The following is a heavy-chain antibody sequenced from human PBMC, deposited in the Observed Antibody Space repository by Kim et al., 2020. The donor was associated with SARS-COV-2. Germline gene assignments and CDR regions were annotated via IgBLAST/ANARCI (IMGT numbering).Heavy chain of an antibody. J-gene: IGHJ4*02. CDR1: GGSFSGYY. V-gene: IGHV4-34*01. Sequence: SETLSLTCAVYGGSFSGYYWSWIRQPPGKGLEWIGEINHSGSTNYNPSLKSRVTISVDTSKNQFSLKLSSVTAADTAVYYCARSIAAAGKGFDYWGQGTLVTVSS. CDR3: ARSIAAAGKGFDY. CDR2: INHSGST. D-gene: IGHD6-13*01.